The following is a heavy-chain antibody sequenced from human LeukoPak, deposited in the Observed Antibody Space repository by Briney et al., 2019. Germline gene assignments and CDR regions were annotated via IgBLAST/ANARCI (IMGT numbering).Heavy chain of an antibody. CDR3: AREGRGYSYAFEY. CDR2: INSDGSST. CDR1: GFTFSTYW. D-gene: IGHD5-18*01. Sequence: GGSLRLSCAASGFTFSTYWMHWVRQVPGKGLVWVSQINSDGSSTTYADSVKGRFTISRDNGQNTLYLQMNSLRAEDTAVYYCAREGRGYSYAFEYWGQGTLVTVSS. V-gene: IGHV3-74*01. J-gene: IGHJ4*02.